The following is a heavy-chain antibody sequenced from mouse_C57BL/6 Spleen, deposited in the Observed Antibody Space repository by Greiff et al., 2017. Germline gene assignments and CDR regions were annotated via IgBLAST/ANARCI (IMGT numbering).Heavy chain of an antibody. D-gene: IGHD1-1*01. CDR3: ARITTVVATEVDYFDY. J-gene: IGHJ2*01. Sequence: LMKPGASVKLSCKATGYTFTGYWIEWVKQRPGHGLEWIGEILPGSGSTNYNEKFKGKATFTADTSSNTAYMQLSSLTTEDSAIYYCARITTVVATEVDYFDYWGQGTTLTVSS. CDR1: GYTFTGYW. CDR2: ILPGSGST. V-gene: IGHV1-9*01.